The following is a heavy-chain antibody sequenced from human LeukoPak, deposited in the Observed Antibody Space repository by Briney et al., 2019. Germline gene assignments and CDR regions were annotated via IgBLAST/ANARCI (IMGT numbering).Heavy chain of an antibody. CDR3: AKGVEIMKYSSSWLNFPLDY. V-gene: IGHV3-30*02. CDR1: GFTFSTYG. D-gene: IGHD6-13*01. CDR2: IRYDGSNK. Sequence: GGSLRLSCAESGFTFSTYGMHWVRQAPGKGLEWVAFIRYDGSNKYYADSVKGRFTISRDNSKNTLYLQMNSLRAEDAAVYYCAKGVEIMKYSSSWLNFPLDYWGQGTLVTVSS. J-gene: IGHJ4*02.